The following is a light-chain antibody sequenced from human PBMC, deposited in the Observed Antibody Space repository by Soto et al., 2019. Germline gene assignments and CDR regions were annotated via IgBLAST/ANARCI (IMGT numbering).Light chain of an antibody. V-gene: IGLV2-14*03. CDR1: SSDVGGYNY. CDR2: DVS. J-gene: IGLJ2*01. CDR3: CSYTSSSTPVV. Sequence: QSALTQPASGSGSPGQSITISCTGTSSDVGGYNYVSWYQHHPGKAPTLMIYDVSNRPSGVSNRFSGSKSGNTASLTISGLQAEDEADYYCCSYTSSSTPVVFGGGTKLTV.